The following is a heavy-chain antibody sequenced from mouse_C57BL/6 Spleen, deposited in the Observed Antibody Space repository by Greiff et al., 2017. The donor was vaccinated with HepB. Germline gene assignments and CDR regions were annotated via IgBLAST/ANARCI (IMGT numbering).Heavy chain of an antibody. J-gene: IGHJ4*01. Sequence: QVQLQQPGAELVKPGASVKLSCKASGYTFTSYWMHWVKQRPGQGLEWIGMIHPNSGSTNYNEKFKSKATLTVDKSSSTAYMQLSSLTSEDSAVYHCAREGYGNYAMDYWGQGTSVTVSS. V-gene: IGHV1-64*01. CDR2: IHPNSGST. CDR3: AREGYGNYAMDY. CDR1: GYTFTSYW. D-gene: IGHD1-1*01.